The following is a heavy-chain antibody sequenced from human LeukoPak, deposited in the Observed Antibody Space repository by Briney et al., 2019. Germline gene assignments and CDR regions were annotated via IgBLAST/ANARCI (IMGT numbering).Heavy chain of an antibody. V-gene: IGHV3-30*02. CDR1: GFTFSSYG. J-gene: IGHJ5*02. D-gene: IGHD3-10*01. Sequence: GGSLRLSCAASGFTFSSYGIHWVRQAPGKGLEWVAFIRNDGSNKNYADSVKGRFTISRDNSKNTLYLQMNSLRAEDTAVYYCAKDYSKTSYYGSGTYYRPNWFDPWGQGTLSPSPQ. CDR3: AKDYSKTSYYGSGTYYRPNWFDP. CDR2: IRNDGSNK.